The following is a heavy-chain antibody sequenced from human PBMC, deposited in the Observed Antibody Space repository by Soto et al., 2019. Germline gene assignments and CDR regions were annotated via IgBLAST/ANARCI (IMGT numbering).Heavy chain of an antibody. V-gene: IGHV4-59*01. CDR2: IYYSGST. Sequence: SETLPLTCTVSGGSISSYYWSWIRQPPGKGLEWIGYIYYSGSTNYNPSLKSRATISVDTSKKKFSLKLSSVTAADTAMYYCARAIKGDSSEVYYYYGMDVWGQGTTVTASS. D-gene: IGHD3-22*01. CDR1: GGSISSYY. J-gene: IGHJ6*02. CDR3: ARAIKGDSSEVYYYYGMDV.